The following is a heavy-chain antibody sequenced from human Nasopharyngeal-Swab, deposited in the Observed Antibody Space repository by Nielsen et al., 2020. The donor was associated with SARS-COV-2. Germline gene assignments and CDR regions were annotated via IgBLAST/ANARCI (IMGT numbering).Heavy chain of an antibody. CDR1: GYTFTSYG. V-gene: IGHV1-18*01. CDR2: ISAYNGNT. Sequence: ASVKVSCKASGYTFTSYGISWVRQAPGQGLEWMGWISAYNGNTNYAQKLQGRVTMTTDISTSTAYMELRSLRSDDTAVYYCASPTYCSSTSCSYGMDVWGQGTTVTVSS. D-gene: IGHD2-2*01. CDR3: ASPTYCSSTSCSYGMDV. J-gene: IGHJ6*02.